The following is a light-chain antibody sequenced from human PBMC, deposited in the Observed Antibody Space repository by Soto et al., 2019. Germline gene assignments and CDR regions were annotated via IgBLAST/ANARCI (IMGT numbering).Light chain of an antibody. J-gene: IGKJ2*01. Sequence: DIQMTQSPSSLSASVGDRVTITCRASQSISSYLNWYQQKPGKAPKLLIYAASSLQSGVPSRFSGSGSGTDFNLTISSLQPEDFETYYCQQSYSTPPSFGQGTKLEIK. CDR1: QSISSY. V-gene: IGKV1-39*01. CDR2: AAS. CDR3: QQSYSTPPS.